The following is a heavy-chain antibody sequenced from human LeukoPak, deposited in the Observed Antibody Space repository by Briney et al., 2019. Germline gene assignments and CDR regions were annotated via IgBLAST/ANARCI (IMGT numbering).Heavy chain of an antibody. V-gene: IGHV1-8*01. CDR1: GYTFTSYD. Sequence: ASVKVSCKASGYTFTSYDINWVRQATGQGLEWMGWMNPNSGNTGYAQKFQGRVTMTRDTSISTAYMELSRLRSDDTAVYYCASERYSSGWSSGFDYWGQGTLVTVSS. D-gene: IGHD6-19*01. CDR3: ASERYSSGWSSGFDY. J-gene: IGHJ4*02. CDR2: MNPNSGNT.